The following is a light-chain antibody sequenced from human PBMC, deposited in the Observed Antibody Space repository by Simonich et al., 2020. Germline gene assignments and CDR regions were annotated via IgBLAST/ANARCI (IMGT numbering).Light chain of an antibody. J-gene: IGKJ1*01. Sequence: EFVLTQSPGTLSLSPGERATLSCRASQSVSSSYLAWYQQKPGLAPRLLIYDASSWATGIPDRFSGSGSGTDFTLTISRLEPEDFAVYYCQQYGSSPGTFGQGTKVEIK. CDR1: QSVSSSY. CDR2: DAS. V-gene: IGKV3D-20*01. CDR3: QQYGSSPGT.